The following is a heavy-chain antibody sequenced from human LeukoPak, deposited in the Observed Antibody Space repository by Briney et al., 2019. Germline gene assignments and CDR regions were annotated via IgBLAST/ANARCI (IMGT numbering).Heavy chain of an antibody. CDR3: ARNHGSGRGEWFDP. CDR1: GGSFSGYY. V-gene: IGHV4-34*01. Sequence: NTSETLSLTCAVYGGSFSGYYWSWIRQPPGKGLEWIGEINHSGSTNYNPSLKSRVTISVDTSKNQFSLKLSSVTAADTAVYYCARNHGSGRGEWFDPWGQGTLVTVSS. CDR2: INHSGST. J-gene: IGHJ5*02. D-gene: IGHD3-10*01.